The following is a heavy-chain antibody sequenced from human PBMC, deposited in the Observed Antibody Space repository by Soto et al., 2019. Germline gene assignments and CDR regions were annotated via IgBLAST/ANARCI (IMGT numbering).Heavy chain of an antibody. CDR3: ASKGRAVRHEDYYYGMDV. Sequence: ASVKVSCKASGYTFTSYYMHWVRQAPGQGLEWMGIINPSGGSTSYAQKFQGRVTMTRDTSTSTVYMELSSLRSEGTAVYYCASKGRAVRHEDYYYGMDVWGQGTTVTVSS. CDR2: INPSGGST. V-gene: IGHV1-46*01. CDR1: GYTFTSYY. J-gene: IGHJ6*02.